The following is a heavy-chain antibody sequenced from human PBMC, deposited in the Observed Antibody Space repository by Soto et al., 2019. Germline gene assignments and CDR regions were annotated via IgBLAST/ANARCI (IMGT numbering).Heavy chain of an antibody. CDR2: IFYSGST. Sequence: ETLSLTCTVSGGSISSSSYYWGWIRQPPGKGLEWIGSIFYSGSTYYNPSLKSRVTISVDTSKNQFSLKLSSVTAADTAVYYCARERPDGARLDPWGQGTTVTVSS. D-gene: IGHD6-6*01. CDR1: GGSISSSSYY. CDR3: ARERPDGARLDP. V-gene: IGHV4-39*07. J-gene: IGHJ6*02.